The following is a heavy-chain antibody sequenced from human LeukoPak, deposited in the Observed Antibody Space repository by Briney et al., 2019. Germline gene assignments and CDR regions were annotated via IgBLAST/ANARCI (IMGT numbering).Heavy chain of an antibody. Sequence: ASVKVSCKASGYTFNTFHVTWVRQAPGQGLQWMGRISTYNGNSHYAQSLQGRVTMTTDTSTNTAYMELRSLTSDDTAVYYCARLGVTRSSYYMGVWGTGTTVTVSS. V-gene: IGHV1-18*01. CDR3: ARLGVTRSSYYMGV. CDR2: ISTYNGNS. CDR1: GYTFNTFH. J-gene: IGHJ6*03. D-gene: IGHD4-23*01.